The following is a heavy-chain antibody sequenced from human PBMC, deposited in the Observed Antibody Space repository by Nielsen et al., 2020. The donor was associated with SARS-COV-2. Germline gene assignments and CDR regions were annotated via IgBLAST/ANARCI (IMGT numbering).Heavy chain of an antibody. CDR3: ARDLYYDSSGFDY. CDR2: INWNGGST. D-gene: IGHD3-22*01. CDR1: GFTFDDYG. V-gene: IGHV3-20*04. J-gene: IGHJ4*02. Sequence: GESLKISCAASGFTFDDYGMSWVRQAPGKGLEWVSGINWNGGSTGYADSVKGRFTISRDNAKNSLYLQMNSLRAGDTAVYYCARDLYYDSSGFDYWGQGTLVTISS.